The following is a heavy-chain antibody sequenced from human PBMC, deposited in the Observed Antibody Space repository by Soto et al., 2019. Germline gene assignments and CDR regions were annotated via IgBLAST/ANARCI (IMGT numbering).Heavy chain of an antibody. CDR1: GGSVSSGSYY. CDR2: IYYSGST. J-gene: IGHJ6*02. Sequence: SETLSLTCTVSGGSVSSGSYYWSWIRQPPGKGLEWIGYIYYSGSTNYNPSLKSRVTISVDTSKNQFSLKLSSVTAADTAVYYCARAHYYGSGSYVHYGMDVWGQGTTVTVSS. V-gene: IGHV4-61*01. D-gene: IGHD3-10*01. CDR3: ARAHYYGSGSYVHYGMDV.